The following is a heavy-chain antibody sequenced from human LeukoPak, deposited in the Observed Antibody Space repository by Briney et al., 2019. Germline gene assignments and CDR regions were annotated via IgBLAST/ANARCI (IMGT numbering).Heavy chain of an antibody. Sequence: KTSETLSLTCAVYGGSFSNYYWSWIRQPPGKGLEWIGYIYYSGSTNYNPSLKSRVTISVDTSKNQFSLKLSSVTAADTAVYYCARGGAYYDSSGYYQWDYWGQGTLVTVSS. V-gene: IGHV4-59*01. D-gene: IGHD3-22*01. CDR3: ARGGAYYDSSGYYQWDY. CDR2: IYYSGST. CDR1: GGSFSNYY. J-gene: IGHJ4*02.